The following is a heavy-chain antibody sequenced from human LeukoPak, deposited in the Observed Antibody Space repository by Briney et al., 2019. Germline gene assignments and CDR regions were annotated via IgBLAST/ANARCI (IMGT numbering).Heavy chain of an antibody. V-gene: IGHV1-2*02. CDR1: GYTFTGYY. Sequence: ASVRVSCKASGYTFTGYYIHWVRQAPGQGLEWMGWINPNSGGTNYAQKFQGRVTMTRDTSISTAYMELSRLRSDDTAVYYCARTSYDSSGYYPWGYWGQGTLVTVSS. CDR3: ARTSYDSSGYYPWGY. CDR2: INPNSGGT. J-gene: IGHJ4*02. D-gene: IGHD3-22*01.